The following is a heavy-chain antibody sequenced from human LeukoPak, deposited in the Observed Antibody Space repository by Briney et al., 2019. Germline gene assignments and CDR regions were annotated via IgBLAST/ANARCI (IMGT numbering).Heavy chain of an antibody. CDR1: GFTFSRYD. CDR3: TKSARLCTNDVCYTNYYYGMDV. Sequence: GGSLRLSCAASGFTFSRYDMHWVRQAPGKGLEWVAVISYDGSNKYYADSVKGRFTISRDNSKNTLSLQMHSLRAEDTAVYYCTKSARLCTNDVCYTNYYYGMDVWGQGTTVTVSS. V-gene: IGHV3-30*18. D-gene: IGHD2-8*01. J-gene: IGHJ6*02. CDR2: ISYDGSNK.